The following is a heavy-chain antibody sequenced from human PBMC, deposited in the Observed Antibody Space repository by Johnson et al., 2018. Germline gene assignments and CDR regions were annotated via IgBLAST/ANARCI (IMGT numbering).Heavy chain of an antibody. J-gene: IGHJ4*02. D-gene: IGHD5-18*01. V-gene: IGHV4-59*01. CDR3: ARGREAMAPDFDY. CDR2: IYYSGST. Sequence: QVQLQESGPGLVKPSETLSLTCTVSGGSISSYYWSWIRQPPGKGLEWMGDIYYSGSTNYNPSLKSRVTISVDTSKNQFSLKLSSVTAADTAGYYCARGREAMAPDFDYWGQGTLVTVSA. CDR1: GGSISSYY.